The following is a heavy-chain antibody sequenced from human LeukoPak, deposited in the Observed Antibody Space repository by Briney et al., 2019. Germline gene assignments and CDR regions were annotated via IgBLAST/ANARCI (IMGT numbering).Heavy chain of an antibody. D-gene: IGHD3-3*02. CDR1: GGSISSSSYY. CDR3: ARWPPKLGQDY. V-gene: IGHV4-39*01. Sequence: SETLSLTCTVSGGSISSSSYYWGWIRQPPGKGLEWIGSIYYSGSTYYNPSLKSRVTISVDTSKNQFSLKLSSVTAADTAVYYCARWPPKLGQDYWGQGTLVTVSS. CDR2: IYYSGST. J-gene: IGHJ4*02.